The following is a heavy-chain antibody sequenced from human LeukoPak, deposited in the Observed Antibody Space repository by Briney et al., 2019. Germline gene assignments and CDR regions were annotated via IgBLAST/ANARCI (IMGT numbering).Heavy chain of an antibody. CDR3: ARDPYDSGI. CDR1: GGSISTYY. CDR2: IYHSGST. J-gene: IGHJ4*02. Sequence: PSETLSLTCTVSGGSISTYYWSWIRQPPGKGLEWIGYIYHSGSTKYNPSLKSRVTISVDTSKNQFSLKVTSVTAADTAVYYCARDPYDSGIWGQGTLVTVSS. V-gene: IGHV4-59*12. D-gene: IGHD3-10*01.